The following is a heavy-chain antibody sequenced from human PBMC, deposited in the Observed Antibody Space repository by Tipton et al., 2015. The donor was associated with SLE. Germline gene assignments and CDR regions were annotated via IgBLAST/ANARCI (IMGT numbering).Heavy chain of an antibody. V-gene: IGHV3-21*01. D-gene: IGHD3-22*01. CDR3: ARDLPEYYDSSGYRGFDI. J-gene: IGHJ3*02. Sequence: SLGLSCAASGFTFDGHAMHWVRQAPGKGLEWVSSISSSSSYIYYADSVKGRFTISRDNAKNSLYLQMNSLRAEDTAVYCCARDLPEYYDSSGYRGFDIWGQGTMVTVSS. CDR1: GFTFDGHA. CDR2: ISSSSSYI.